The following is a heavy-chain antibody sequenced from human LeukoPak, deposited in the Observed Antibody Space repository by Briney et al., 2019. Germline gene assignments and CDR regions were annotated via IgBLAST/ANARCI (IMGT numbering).Heavy chain of an antibody. CDR2: IYYSGST. J-gene: IGHJ5*02. V-gene: IGHV4-39*07. D-gene: IGHD6-6*01. CDR1: GGSISSSSYY. CDR3: ARDRVTPSSIAARRGWFDP. Sequence: SETLSLTCTVSGGSISSSSYYWGWIRQPPGKGLEGIGSIYYSGSTYYNPSLKSRVTISVDTSKNQFSLKLSSVTAADMAVYYCARDRVTPSSIAARRGWFDPWGQGTLVTVSS.